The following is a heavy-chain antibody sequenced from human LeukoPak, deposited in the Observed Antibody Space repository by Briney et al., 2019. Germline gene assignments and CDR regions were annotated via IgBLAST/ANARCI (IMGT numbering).Heavy chain of an antibody. Sequence: SETLSLTCTVSGGSISSYYWSWIRQPPGKGLEWIGYIYYSGSTYYNPSLKSRVTISVDTSKNQFSLKLSSVTAADTAVYYCARRDDADYYYYGMDVWGQGTTVTVSS. CDR1: GGSISSYY. J-gene: IGHJ6*02. V-gene: IGHV4-59*04. CDR3: ARRDDADYYYYGMDV. CDR2: IYYSGST.